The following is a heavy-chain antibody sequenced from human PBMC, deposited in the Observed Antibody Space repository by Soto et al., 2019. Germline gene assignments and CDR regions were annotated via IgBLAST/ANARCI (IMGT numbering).Heavy chain of an antibody. J-gene: IGHJ4*02. D-gene: IGHD3-22*01. CDR1: GYTFTKYY. CDR3: ARGDITLKHVGINPPLGY. CDR2: INPSDGRT. Sequence: QAQLVQSGAEVKKPGASVKVSCKTSGYTFTKYYVHWVRQAPGQGLEWMGKINPSDGRTTYAQSFQGRVTMTTDTSTSTVYMDLSSLRYEDTPFYYCARGDITLKHVGINPPLGYWGQGTLVSVSS. V-gene: IGHV1-46*03.